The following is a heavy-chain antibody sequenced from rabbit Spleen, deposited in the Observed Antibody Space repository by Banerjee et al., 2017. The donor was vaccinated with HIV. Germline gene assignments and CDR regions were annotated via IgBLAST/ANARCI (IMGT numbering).Heavy chain of an antibody. CDR1: GFDFSSYG. CDR3: ARDSAGREDFNL. V-gene: IGHV1S47*01. CDR2: IDPIFGTT. Sequence: QEHLEESGGGLVQPGGSLKLSCKASGFDFSSYGVSWVRQAPGKGLEWIGYIDPIFGTTYYASWVNGRFTISSHNAQNTLYLQLNSLTAADTATYFCARDSAGREDFNLWGPGTLVTVS. J-gene: IGHJ4*01. D-gene: IGHD4-2*01.